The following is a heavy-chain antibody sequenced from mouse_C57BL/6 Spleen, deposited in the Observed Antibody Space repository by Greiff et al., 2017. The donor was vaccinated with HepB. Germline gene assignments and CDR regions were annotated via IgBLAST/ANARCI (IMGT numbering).Heavy chain of an antibody. V-gene: IGHV1-18*01. J-gene: IGHJ1*03. Sequence: EVQVVESGPELVKPGASVKIPCKASGYTFTDYNMDWVKQSHGKSLEWIGDINPNNGGTIYNQKFKGKATLTVDKSSSTAYMELRSLTSEDTAVYYCARSERGYFDVWGTGTTVTVSS. CDR2: INPNNGGT. CDR1: GYTFTDYN. CDR3: ARSERGYFDV.